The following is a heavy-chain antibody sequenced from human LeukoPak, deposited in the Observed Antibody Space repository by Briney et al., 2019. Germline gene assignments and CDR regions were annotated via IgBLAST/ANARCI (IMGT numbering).Heavy chain of an antibody. Sequence: ASVKVSCKASGYTFTGYYMHWVRQAPGQGLEWMGWINPNSGGTDCAQKFQGRVTMTRDTSISTAYMELSRLRSDDTAVYYCARVDSSWYGSNAFDIWGQGTMVTVSS. CDR2: INPNSGGT. CDR1: GYTFTGYY. V-gene: IGHV1-2*02. J-gene: IGHJ3*02. CDR3: ARVDSSWYGSNAFDI. D-gene: IGHD6-13*01.